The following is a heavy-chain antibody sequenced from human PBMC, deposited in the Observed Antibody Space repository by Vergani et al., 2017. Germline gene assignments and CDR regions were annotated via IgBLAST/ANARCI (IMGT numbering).Heavy chain of an antibody. CDR3: TRGPDYGDYDMDY. Sequence: EVQLVESGGVLVQPGRSLRLSCTASGFTFGDYAMSWFRQAPGKGLEWVGFVRSKAYGGTTEYAASVKGRLTISRDDSKSIAYLQMNSLNTEDTAVYYCTRGPDYGDYDMDYWGQGTLVTVSS. CDR2: VRSKAYGGTT. CDR1: GFTFGDYA. V-gene: IGHV3-49*03. D-gene: IGHD4-17*01. J-gene: IGHJ4*02.